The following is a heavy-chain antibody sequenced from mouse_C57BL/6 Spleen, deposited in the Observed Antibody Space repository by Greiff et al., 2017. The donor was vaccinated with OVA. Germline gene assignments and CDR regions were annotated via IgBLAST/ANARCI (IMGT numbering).Heavy chain of an antibody. D-gene: IGHD2-4*01. CDR3: ARTIYYDYEGAMDY. CDR1: GFSLTSYG. J-gene: IGHJ4*01. Sequence: VMLVESGPGLVQPSQSLSITCTVSGFSLTSYGVHWVRQSPGKGLEWLGVIWSGGSTDYNAAFISRLSISKDNSKSQVLFKMNSLQADDTAIYYCARTIYYDYEGAMDYWGQGTSVTVSS. CDR2: IWSGGST. V-gene: IGHV2-2*01.